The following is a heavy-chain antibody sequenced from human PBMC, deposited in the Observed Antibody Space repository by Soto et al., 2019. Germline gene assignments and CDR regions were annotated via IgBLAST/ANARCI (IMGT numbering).Heavy chain of an antibody. CDR1: GASISSSSYY. D-gene: IGHD3-9*01. V-gene: IGHV4-39*01. J-gene: IGHJ3*02. CDR3: ARSLRYFDWPGAFDI. CDR2: IYYSGST. Sequence: SETLSLTCTVSGASISSSSYYWGWIRQPPGKGLEWIGSIYYSGSTYYNPSLKSRVTISVDTSKNQFSLKLSSVTAADTAVYYCARSLRYFDWPGAFDIWGQGTMVTVSS.